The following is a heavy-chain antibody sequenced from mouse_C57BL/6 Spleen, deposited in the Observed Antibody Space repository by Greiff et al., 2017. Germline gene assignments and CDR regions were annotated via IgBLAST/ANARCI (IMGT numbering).Heavy chain of an antibody. Sequence: EVQRVESGGGLVKPGGSLKLSCAASGFTFSDYGMHWVRQAPEKGLEWVAYISSGSSTIYYADTVKGRFTISRDNAKNTLFLQMTSLRSEDTAMYYCARSTMIRAMDYWGQGTSVTVSS. CDR2: ISSGSSTI. J-gene: IGHJ4*01. CDR3: ARSTMIRAMDY. D-gene: IGHD2-4*01. V-gene: IGHV5-17*01. CDR1: GFTFSDYG.